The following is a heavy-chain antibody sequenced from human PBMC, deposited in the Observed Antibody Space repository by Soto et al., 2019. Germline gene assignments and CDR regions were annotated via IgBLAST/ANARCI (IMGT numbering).Heavy chain of an antibody. CDR3: ARDRSKYGMDV. J-gene: IGHJ6*02. CDR1: GGTFSSYA. CDR2: IIPIFGTA. V-gene: IGHV1-69*01. Sequence: QVQLVQSGAEVKKPGSSVKVSCKASGGTFSSYAISWVRQAPGQGLEWMGRIIPIFGTANYAQKFQGRVTITADESTSTAYMELSSLRSEXXAVXXXARDRSKYGMDVWGQGTTVTVSS. D-gene: IGHD3-10*01.